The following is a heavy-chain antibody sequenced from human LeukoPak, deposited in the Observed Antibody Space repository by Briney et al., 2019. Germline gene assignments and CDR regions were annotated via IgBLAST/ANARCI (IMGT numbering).Heavy chain of an antibody. V-gene: IGHV4-4*07. CDR1: GGSISSYY. D-gene: IGHD2-2*01. CDR3: ARDLALGYCPSSSCSSPLFDY. Sequence: PSETLSLTCTVSGGSISSYYWSWIRQPAGKGLEWIGRIHTTGGTRYNPSLKSRITMSIDASKNQFSLKLSSVTAAGTAVYYCARDLALGYCPSSSCSSPLFDYWGQGTLVTVSS. CDR2: IHTTGGT. J-gene: IGHJ4*02.